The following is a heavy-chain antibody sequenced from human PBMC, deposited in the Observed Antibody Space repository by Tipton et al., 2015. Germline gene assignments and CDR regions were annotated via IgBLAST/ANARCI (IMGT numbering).Heavy chain of an antibody. V-gene: IGHV4-59*01. D-gene: IGHD3-10*01. CDR3: ARFRYYGSGTERGYFHGLDV. CDR2: IYYSGST. Sequence: TLSLTCTVSGDSINSYYWSWVRQPPGKGLEWIGYIYYSGSTNYNPSLKSRVSISVDTSKSQFFLKLNSVTAADTAVYYCARFRYYGSGTERGYFHGLDVWGQGTTVTVSS. CDR1: GDSINSYY. J-gene: IGHJ6*02.